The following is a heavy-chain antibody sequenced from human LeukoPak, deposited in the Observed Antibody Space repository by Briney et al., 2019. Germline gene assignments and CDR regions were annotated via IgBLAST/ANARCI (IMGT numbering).Heavy chain of an antibody. CDR2: TYYRSKCYN. CDR3: ARSGSGGWIDY. V-gene: IGHV6-1*01. D-gene: IGHD6-19*01. CDR1: GESVSKKRAA. Sequence: SRTVSLTFAICGESVSKKRAAWNWLRQSPARGGEWLVSTYYRSKCYNRYAVSVKSRISVNPDTSKNQFSLQLNSVTPEDTAVYYCARSGSGGWIDYWGQGTLVTVSS. J-gene: IGHJ4*02.